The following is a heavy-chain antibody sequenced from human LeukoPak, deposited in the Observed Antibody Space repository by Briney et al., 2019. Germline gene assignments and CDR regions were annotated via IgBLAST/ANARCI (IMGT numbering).Heavy chain of an antibody. J-gene: IGHJ3*02. D-gene: IGHD6-13*01. CDR2: IKQDGSEK. Sequence: GGSLRLSCAASGFTFSTFWMNWVRQAPGKGLEWVAIIKQDGSEKYYVDSVKGRFTISRDNAKNSLYLQMDSLRAEDTALYYCARNPSGQQREAFDIWGQGAMVTVSS. CDR1: GFTFSTFW. CDR3: ARNPSGQQREAFDI. V-gene: IGHV3-7*03.